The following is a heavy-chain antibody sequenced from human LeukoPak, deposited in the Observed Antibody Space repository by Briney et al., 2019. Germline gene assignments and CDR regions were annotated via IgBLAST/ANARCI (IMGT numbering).Heavy chain of an antibody. D-gene: IGHD6-19*01. Sequence: SETLSLTCNVSGCSISSYYWTWIRQPPGKGLEWIGYVDYSGSTNYNPSLKSRVTILVDTSKNQFSLKLTSVTAADTAMYYCARRGGSGRAFDYWGQGILVTVSS. V-gene: IGHV4-59*08. CDR3: ARRGGSGRAFDY. CDR1: GCSISSYY. CDR2: VDYSGST. J-gene: IGHJ4*02.